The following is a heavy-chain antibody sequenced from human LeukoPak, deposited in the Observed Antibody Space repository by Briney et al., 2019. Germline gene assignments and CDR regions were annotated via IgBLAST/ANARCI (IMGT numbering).Heavy chain of an antibody. D-gene: IGHD2-8*01. V-gene: IGHV3-23*01. CDR1: GFTFSSFG. J-gene: IGHJ4*02. Sequence: GGSLRLSCAASGFTFSSFGMSWVRQAPGKGLEWVSAISVSGGSTNYADSVKGRFTISRDNSKNTLYLQMNSLRAEGTAVYYCAKVFFMDYWGQGTLVTVSS. CDR2: ISVSGGST. CDR3: AKVFFMDY.